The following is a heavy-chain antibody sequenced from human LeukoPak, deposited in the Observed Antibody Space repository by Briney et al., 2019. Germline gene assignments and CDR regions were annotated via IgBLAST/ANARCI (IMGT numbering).Heavy chain of an antibody. J-gene: IGHJ4*02. CDR3: LRSGGY. Sequence: PGGSLRLSCAASRFTFSTYWMNWVRQAPGKGLEWVANIKPDGSEKYFVDSVKGRFTISRDNAKNSLYLQMNSLRAEDTAVYYCLRSGGYWGQGTPVTVSS. D-gene: IGHD1-26*01. V-gene: IGHV3-7*01. CDR2: IKPDGSEK. CDR1: RFTFSTYW.